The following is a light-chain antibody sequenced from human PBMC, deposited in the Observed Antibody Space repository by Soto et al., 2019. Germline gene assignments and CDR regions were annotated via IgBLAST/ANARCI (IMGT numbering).Light chain of an antibody. CDR1: SSDVGSYSL. CDR3: STYAGSNTYV. CDR2: EDN. V-gene: IGLV2-23*01. J-gene: IGLJ1*01. Sequence: QSALTQPASVSGPPGQSITISCTGISSDVGSYSLVSWYQQHPGKAPRLMISEDNKRPSGVSDRFSGSKSGNTASLTISGLQAEDEADYYCSTYAGSNTYVFGTGTKVTVL.